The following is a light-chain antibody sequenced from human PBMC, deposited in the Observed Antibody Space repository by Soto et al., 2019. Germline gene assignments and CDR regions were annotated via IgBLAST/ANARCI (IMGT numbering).Light chain of an antibody. CDR3: QQLFDSPIT. CDR2: KAS. Sequence: DIQMTQSPSTLSASLGDRVTITCRASQNINSWLAWYQQKPGKVPNLLIYKASSLENGVPSRFSATVSGTEFSLTITSLQPEDFATYYCQQLFDSPITFGQGTRLEIK. J-gene: IGKJ5*01. CDR1: QNINSW. V-gene: IGKV1-5*03.